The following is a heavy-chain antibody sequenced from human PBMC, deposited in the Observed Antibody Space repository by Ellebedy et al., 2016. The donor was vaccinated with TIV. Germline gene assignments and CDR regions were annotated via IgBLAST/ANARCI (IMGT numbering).Heavy chain of an antibody. D-gene: IGHD6-19*01. Sequence: PGGSLRLSCAASGFTFSSYWMHWVRQAPGKGLVWVSRINSDGNSTSYADSVKSRFTITRDNAKNTLYLQMNSLRAEDTAVYYCARGVQYSSGQDAFDIWGQGTMVTVSS. J-gene: IGHJ3*02. CDR2: INSDGNST. V-gene: IGHV3-74*01. CDR1: GFTFSSYW. CDR3: ARGVQYSSGQDAFDI.